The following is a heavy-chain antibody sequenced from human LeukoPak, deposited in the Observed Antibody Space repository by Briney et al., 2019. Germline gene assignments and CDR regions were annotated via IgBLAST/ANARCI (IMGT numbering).Heavy chain of an antibody. CDR3: TRVTTVAASDFDY. D-gene: IGHD6-19*01. J-gene: IGHJ4*02. CDR1: GFTFSGSA. Sequence: GGSLRLSCAASGFTFSGSAIHWVRQASGKGLEWVGRIRSKADNYATEYVASVKGRFIISRDDSKNTTFLQMNSLKTEDTAVYYCTRVTTVAASDFDYWGQGTQVIVSA. V-gene: IGHV3-73*01. CDR2: IRSKADNYAT.